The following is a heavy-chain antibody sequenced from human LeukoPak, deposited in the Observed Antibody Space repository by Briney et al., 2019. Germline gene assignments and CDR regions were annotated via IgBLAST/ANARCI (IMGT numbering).Heavy chain of an antibody. CDR3: ARGSPIEWLRLS. D-gene: IGHD5-12*01. CDR1: GYTFTGYY. V-gene: IGHV1-2*02. J-gene: IGHJ4*02. CDR2: INPNSGGT. Sequence: ASVRVSCKASGYTFTGYYMHWVRQAPGQGLEWMGWINPNSGGTNYAQKFQGRVTMTRDTSISTAYMELSRLRSDDTAVYYCARGSPIEWLRLSWGQGTLVTVSS.